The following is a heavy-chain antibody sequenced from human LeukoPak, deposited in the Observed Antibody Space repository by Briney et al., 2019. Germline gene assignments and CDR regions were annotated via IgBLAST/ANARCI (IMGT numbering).Heavy chain of an antibody. CDR3: ARDSAAGHEY. D-gene: IGHD6-13*01. Sequence: SETLSLTCTVSGGSISSGSYYWSWIRQPAGKGLEWIGRIYTSGSTYYNPSLKSRVTISVDTSKNQFSLNLTSVTAADTALYYCARDSAAGHEYWGQGTLVTVSS. CDR2: IYTSGST. J-gene: IGHJ4*02. V-gene: IGHV4-61*02. CDR1: GGSISSGSYY.